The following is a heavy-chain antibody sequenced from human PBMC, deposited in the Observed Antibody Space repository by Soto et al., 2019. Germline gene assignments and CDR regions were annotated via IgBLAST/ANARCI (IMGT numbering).Heavy chain of an antibody. V-gene: IGHV3-30*18. CDR3: AKVLGEYNEPHYFDC. CDR1: GFTFSSHG. D-gene: IGHD3-10*01. CDR2: ISYDGSQK. J-gene: IGHJ4*02. Sequence: QVQLVESGGGVVQPGRSLRLSCAASGFTFSSHGMNWVRQVPGKGLEWVAFISYDGSQKYYADSVKGRFAISRDNSKNTLYLQMNGLRAEDTALYSCAKVLGEYNEPHYFDCWGQGTLVTVSS.